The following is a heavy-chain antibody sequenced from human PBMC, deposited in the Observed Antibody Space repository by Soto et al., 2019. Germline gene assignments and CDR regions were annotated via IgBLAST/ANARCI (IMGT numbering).Heavy chain of an antibody. CDR2: ISSSGGST. V-gene: IGHV3-23*01. J-gene: IGHJ4*02. Sequence: GGSLRLSCAASGLTFNNYAMSWVRQAPGKGLEWVSGISSSGGSTNYADSVKGRLTISRDNSKNTLYLQMHSLRAEDTAVYYCATPQTSSSGWYFDYWGQGTLVTVSS. D-gene: IGHD6-19*01. CDR3: ATPQTSSSGWYFDY. CDR1: GLTFNNYA.